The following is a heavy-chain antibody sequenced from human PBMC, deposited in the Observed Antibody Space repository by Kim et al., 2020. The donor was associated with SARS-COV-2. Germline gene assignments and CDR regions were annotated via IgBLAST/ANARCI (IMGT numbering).Heavy chain of an antibody. D-gene: IGHD1-26*01. V-gene: IGHV3-43*01. Sequence: TFYADSVKGRFTISRDNSKNYLFLQMNTLTTDDTAWYYCTKDYWGSYPDWGRGTLVTVSS. CDR3: TKDYWGSYPD. CDR2: T. J-gene: IGHJ4*02.